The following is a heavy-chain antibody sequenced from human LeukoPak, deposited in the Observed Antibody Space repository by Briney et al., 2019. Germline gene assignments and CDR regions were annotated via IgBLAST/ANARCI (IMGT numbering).Heavy chain of an antibody. CDR1: GFNYNTYW. Sequence: GGSLRPSCVASGFNYNTYWMSWVRQAPGKGLEWVANIKQDGSEKNYVDSVKGRFTISRDNAKNSLYLQMNSLRAEDTAIYYCTRDYRGTFDYWGQGTLVTVSS. CDR2: IKQDGSEK. V-gene: IGHV3-7*03. CDR3: TRDYRGTFDY. J-gene: IGHJ4*02. D-gene: IGHD1-26*01.